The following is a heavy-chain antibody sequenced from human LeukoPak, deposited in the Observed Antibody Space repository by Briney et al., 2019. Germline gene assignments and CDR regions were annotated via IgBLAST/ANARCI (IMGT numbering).Heavy chain of an antibody. Sequence: ASVKVSCKASGYTFTGYCMHWVLQAPGQGLEWMGRINPNSGGTNHAQKFQGRVTMTRDTSISTAYMDLSRLRSDDTAVYYCAREATGGSGYTFDYWGQGTLVTVSS. J-gene: IGHJ4*02. V-gene: IGHV1-2*06. CDR3: AREATGGSGYTFDY. CDR2: INPNSGGT. CDR1: GYTFTGYC. D-gene: IGHD3-22*01.